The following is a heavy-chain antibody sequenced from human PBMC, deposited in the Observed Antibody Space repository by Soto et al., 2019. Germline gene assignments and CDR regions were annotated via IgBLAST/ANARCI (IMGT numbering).Heavy chain of an antibody. CDR2: ISSSGSTI. CDR3: ARDSYFGNYYYYGMDV. CDR1: GFTFSSYE. Sequence: PGGSLRLSCAASGFTFSSYEMNWVRQAPGKGLEWVSYISSSGSTIYYADSVKGRFTISRDNAKNSLYLQMNSLRAEDTAVYYCARDSYFGNYYYYGMDVWGQGTTVTVYS. J-gene: IGHJ6*02. V-gene: IGHV3-48*03. D-gene: IGHD3-10*01.